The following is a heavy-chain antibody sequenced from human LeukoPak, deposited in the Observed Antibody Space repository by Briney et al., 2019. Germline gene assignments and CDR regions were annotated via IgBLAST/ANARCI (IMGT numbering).Heavy chain of an antibody. V-gene: IGHV4-59*12. CDR1: GGSISAYY. CDR3: AREHCSGGSCYSIYYYYYMDV. D-gene: IGHD2-15*01. Sequence: SETLSLTCTVSGGSISAYYWSWIRQPPGKGLEWIGYIYYSGSTNSNPSLKSRITISVDTSKNQFSLKLSSVTAADTAVYYCAREHCSGGSCYSIYYYYYMDVWGKGTTVTVSS. CDR2: IYYSGST. J-gene: IGHJ6*03.